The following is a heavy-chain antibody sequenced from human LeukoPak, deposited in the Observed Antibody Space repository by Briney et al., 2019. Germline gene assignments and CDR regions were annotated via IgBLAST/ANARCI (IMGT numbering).Heavy chain of an antibody. CDR1: GFTFSDYY. CDR2: IKQDGSEK. Sequence: GGSLRLSCAASGFTFSDYYMSWIRQAPGKGLEWVANIKQDGSEKYYVDSVKGRFTISRDNAKNSLYLQMNSLRAEDTAVYYCARRRYSGSSRHFDYWGLGTLVTVSS. D-gene: IGHD1-26*01. CDR3: ARRRYSGSSRHFDY. J-gene: IGHJ4*02. V-gene: IGHV3-7*01.